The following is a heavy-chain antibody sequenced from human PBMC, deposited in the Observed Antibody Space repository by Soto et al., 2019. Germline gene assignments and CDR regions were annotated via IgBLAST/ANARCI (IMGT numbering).Heavy chain of an antibody. CDR1: GGSISSSSYY. J-gene: IGHJ3*02. Sequence: SETLSLTCTVSGGSISSSSYYWGWIRQPPGKGLEWIGSIYYSGSTYYNPSLKSRVTISVDTSKNQFSLKLSSVTAADTAVYYCAPRLVYALLKRDDAFDIWRQGTMVTVSS. CDR2: IYYSGST. V-gene: IGHV4-39*01. CDR3: APRLVYALLKRDDAFDI. D-gene: IGHD2-8*01.